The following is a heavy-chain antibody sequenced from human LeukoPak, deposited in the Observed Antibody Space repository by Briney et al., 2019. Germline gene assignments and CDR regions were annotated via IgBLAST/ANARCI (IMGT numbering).Heavy chain of an antibody. V-gene: IGHV3-23*01. CDR3: AKDHEEWELKYYFDY. J-gene: IGHJ4*02. Sequence: GGSLRLSCAASGFTFSSYAMSWVRQAPGKGLEWVSAISGSGGSTYYADSVKGRFTISRDNSKNTLYLQMNSLRAEDTAVYYCAKDHEEWELKYYFDYWGQGTLVTVSS. CDR2: ISGSGGST. CDR1: GFTFSSYA. D-gene: IGHD1-26*01.